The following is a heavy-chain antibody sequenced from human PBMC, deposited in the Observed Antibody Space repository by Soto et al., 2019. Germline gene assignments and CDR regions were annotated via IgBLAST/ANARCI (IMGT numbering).Heavy chain of an antibody. CDR2: IYYSGNT. Sequence: SETLSLTCTVSGGSISSGGYDWSWIRQHPGKGLEWIGYIYYSGNTYYNPSLKSRVTISLDTSKSQLSLKLSSVTAADTAVYYCAREFIFDYWGQGTLVTVSS. J-gene: IGHJ4*02. CDR3: AREFIFDY. CDR1: GGSISSGGYD. V-gene: IGHV4-31*03.